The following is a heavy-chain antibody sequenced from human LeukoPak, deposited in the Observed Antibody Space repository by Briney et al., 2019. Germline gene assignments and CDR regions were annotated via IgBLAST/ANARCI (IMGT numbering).Heavy chain of an antibody. CDR2: ISSGSDYI. CDR1: GFTFSSYT. V-gene: IGHV3-21*01. D-gene: IGHD1-1*01. J-gene: IGHJ4*02. CDR3: ARDELAYGF. Sequence: GGSLRLSCAASGFTFSSYTMNWVRQAPGKGLEWVSSISSGSDYIYFADSVKGRFTISRDNAKNSLYLQMNSLRAEDTAVYYCARDELAYGFWGQGTLVTVSS.